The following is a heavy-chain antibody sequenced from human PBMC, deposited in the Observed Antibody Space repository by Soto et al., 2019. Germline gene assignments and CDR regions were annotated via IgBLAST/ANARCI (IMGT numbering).Heavy chain of an antibody. J-gene: IGHJ6*02. V-gene: IGHV4-30-2*01. CDR2: IYYSVTT. D-gene: IGHD2-15*01. CDR3: ASANYYYDTEV. Sequence: SETLSLTGRVPNGSVSSRSYSGSWVRQPPGKGMEWIGYIYYSVTTYYTPSLKSRLTMSMERANDHFSLNLTSVTAADTAVYFCASANYYYDTEVWGQGTPVSVSS. CDR1: NGSVSSRSYS.